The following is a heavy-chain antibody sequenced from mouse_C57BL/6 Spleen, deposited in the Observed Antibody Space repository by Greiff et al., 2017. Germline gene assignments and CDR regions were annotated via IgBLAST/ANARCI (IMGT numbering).Heavy chain of an antibody. J-gene: IGHJ2*01. Sequence: QVQLQQPGAELVKPGASVKMSCKASGYTFTSYWITWVKQRPGQGLEWIGDIYPGSSSTNYNEKFKSKATLTVDTSSSTAYMQLSSLTSEDSAVYYCARGLFYDSNYDDDYGAQGTTLTVSS. D-gene: IGHD2-3*01. CDR1: GYTFTSYW. CDR3: ARGLFYDSNYDDDY. V-gene: IGHV1-55*01. CDR2: IYPGSSST.